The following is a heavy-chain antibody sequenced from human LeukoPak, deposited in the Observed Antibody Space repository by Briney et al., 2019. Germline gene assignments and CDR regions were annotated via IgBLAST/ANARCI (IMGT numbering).Heavy chain of an antibody. Sequence: SETLSLTCAVYGGSFSDYYWSWIRQPPGKGLEWIGEINHSGSTNYNPSLKSRVTILVDTSKNQFSLKLTSVTAADTAVYYCARGGWIGFFGVISRFDPWGQGTLVTVSS. CDR3: ARGGWIGFFGVISRFDP. CDR2: INHSGST. J-gene: IGHJ5*02. D-gene: IGHD3-3*01. V-gene: IGHV4-34*01. CDR1: GGSFSDYY.